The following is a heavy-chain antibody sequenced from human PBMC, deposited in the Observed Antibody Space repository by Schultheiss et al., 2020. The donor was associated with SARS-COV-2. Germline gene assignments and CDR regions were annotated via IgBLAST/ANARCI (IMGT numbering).Heavy chain of an antibody. J-gene: IGHJ1*01. CDR1: GYSISSGYY. CDR2: IYHSGST. D-gene: IGHD3-22*01. Sequence: SQTLSLTCAVSGYSISSGYYWGWIRQPPGKGLEWIGSIYHSGSTYYNPSLKSRVTISVDTSKNQFSLRLSSVTAADAAVYYCARVPVMDYSDSSGYYYGYFQHWGQGTLVTVSS. CDR3: ARVPVMDYSDSSGYYYGYFQH. V-gene: IGHV4-38-2*01.